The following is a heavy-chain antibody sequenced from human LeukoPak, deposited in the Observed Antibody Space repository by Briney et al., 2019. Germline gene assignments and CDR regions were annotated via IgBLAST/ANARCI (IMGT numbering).Heavy chain of an antibody. Sequence: PSETLSLTCTVSGGSISSGSYYWSWIRQPAGKGLEWIGRIYPSGSTNYNPSLKSRVTMSVDTSNNQFSLKLRSVAAADTAVYYCARDRYYYDSSSYFSAFDTWGQGTMVTVSS. CDR3: ARDRYYYDSSSYFSAFDT. CDR1: GGSISSGSYY. V-gene: IGHV4-61*02. J-gene: IGHJ3*02. D-gene: IGHD3-22*01. CDR2: IYPSGST.